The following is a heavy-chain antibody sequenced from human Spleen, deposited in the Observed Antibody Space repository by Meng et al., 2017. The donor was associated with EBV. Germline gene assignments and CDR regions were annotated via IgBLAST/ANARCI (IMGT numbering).Heavy chain of an antibody. CDR3: ARGGYGTNYFDP. CDR1: GASISTGSYY. CDR2: VYFSGST. Sequence: QVQPQESGPGLVKPSETLSPTGPVSGASISTGSYYWTWIRQTPGKGLEWLGYVYFSGSTNYNPSLKSRVTMSIDTSKNQFSLNLRSATAADAAVYFCARGGYGTNYFDPWGQGTLVTVSS. J-gene: IGHJ5*02. D-gene: IGHD4/OR15-4a*01. V-gene: IGHV4-61*01.